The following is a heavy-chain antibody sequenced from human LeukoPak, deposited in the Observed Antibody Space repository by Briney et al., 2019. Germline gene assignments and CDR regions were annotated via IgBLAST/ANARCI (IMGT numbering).Heavy chain of an antibody. D-gene: IGHD3-10*01. J-gene: IGHJ5*02. Sequence: TSETLSLTCTVSGGSISNKYWSWIRQPPGKGLEWIGYIYYSGSTNYNPSLKSRVTILVDTSKNQFSLTLSSVTAADTAVYYCARERYYGSGSYYERPYWFDPWGQGTLVTVSS. CDR2: IYYSGST. CDR3: ARERYYGSGSYYERPYWFDP. CDR1: GGSISNKY. V-gene: IGHV4-59*12.